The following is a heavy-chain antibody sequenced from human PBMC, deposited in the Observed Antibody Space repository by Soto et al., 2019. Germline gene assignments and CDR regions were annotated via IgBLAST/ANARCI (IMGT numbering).Heavy chain of an antibody. CDR3: ARGVYYDFWSGDHEHYHLDV. J-gene: IGHJ6*03. V-gene: IGHV4-34*01. Sequence: PSETLSLTCAVYGGSLSGYYWSWIRQPPGKGLEWIGEINHSGSTNYNPSLKSRVTISVDTSKNQFSLKLSSVTAADTAVYYCARGVYYDFWSGDHEHYHLDVWAKRTTVPVSS. D-gene: IGHD3-3*01. CDR1: GGSLSGYY. CDR2: INHSGST.